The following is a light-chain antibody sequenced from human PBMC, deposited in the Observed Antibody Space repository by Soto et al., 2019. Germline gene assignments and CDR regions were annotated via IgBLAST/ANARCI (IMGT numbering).Light chain of an antibody. CDR2: DAS. V-gene: IGKV3-11*01. Sequence: EIVLTQSPATLSLSPGERATLSCRASQSVSSYLAWYQQKPGQAPRLLIYDASNRATGIPARFSGSGSGTDFTLPISSREPEGFAVYYCQRRSNWPVTFGQGTRLEIK. CDR1: QSVSSY. J-gene: IGKJ5*01. CDR3: QRRSNWPVT.